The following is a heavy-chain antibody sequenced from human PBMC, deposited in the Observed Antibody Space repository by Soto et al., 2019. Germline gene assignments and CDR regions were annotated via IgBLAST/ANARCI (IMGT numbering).Heavy chain of an antibody. J-gene: IGHJ4*02. Sequence: GGSLRLSCAASGFTFSSYGIHWVRQAPGKGLEWVALISYDGSNKYYADSVKGRFTISRDNSKNTLYLQMNSLRAEDTAMYYCAKDAPYYYDSSGYYGPFDYWGQGTLVNVSS. CDR1: GFTFSSYG. CDR2: ISYDGSNK. D-gene: IGHD3-22*01. CDR3: AKDAPYYYDSSGYYGPFDY. V-gene: IGHV3-30*18.